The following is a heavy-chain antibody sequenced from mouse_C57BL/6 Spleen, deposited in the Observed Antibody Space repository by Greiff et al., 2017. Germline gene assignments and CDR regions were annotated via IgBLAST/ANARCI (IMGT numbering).Heavy chain of an antibody. J-gene: IGHJ1*03. CDR1: GYAFSSYW. D-gene: IGHD1-1*01. Sequence: QVQLQQSGAELVKPGASVKISCKASGYAFSSYWMNWVKQRPGKGLEWIGQIYPGDGDTNYNGKFKGKATLTADKSSSTAYMQLSSLTSADSAVYFCARSGDYYGSSPYWYFDVWGTGTTVTVSS. CDR2: IYPGDGDT. CDR3: ARSGDYYGSSPYWYFDV. V-gene: IGHV1-80*01.